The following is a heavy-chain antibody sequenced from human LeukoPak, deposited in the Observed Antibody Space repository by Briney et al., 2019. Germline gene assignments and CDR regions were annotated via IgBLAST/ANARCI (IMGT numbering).Heavy chain of an antibody. J-gene: IGHJ6*02. D-gene: IGHD3-9*01. Sequence: GASVKVSCKASGYTFIGYYMHWVRQAPGQGLEWMGMINPTGGSTTYPQKFQGRVTMTRDPSTSTVYMELSSLKSEDTAVYYCARDXTYDILTGYYRPYYYGLDVWGQGTTVTVSS. CDR1: GYTFIGYY. CDR2: INPTGGST. CDR3: ARDXTYDILTGYYRPYYYGLDV. V-gene: IGHV1-46*01.